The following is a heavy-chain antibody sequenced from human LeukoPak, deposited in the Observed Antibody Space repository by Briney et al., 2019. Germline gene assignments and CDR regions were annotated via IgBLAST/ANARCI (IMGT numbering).Heavy chain of an antibody. J-gene: IGHJ4*02. D-gene: IGHD3-9*01. Sequence: GGSLRLSCAASRSTFLNYWMHWVRQAPGKGLVWVSRVNTDGSSTNYADSVKGRFTISRDNSKNTLYLQMNSLRAEDTAVYYCAKDPPGVRYFDWLPVDYWGQGTLVTVSS. V-gene: IGHV3-74*01. CDR3: AKDPPGVRYFDWLPVDY. CDR1: RSTFLNYW. CDR2: VNTDGSST.